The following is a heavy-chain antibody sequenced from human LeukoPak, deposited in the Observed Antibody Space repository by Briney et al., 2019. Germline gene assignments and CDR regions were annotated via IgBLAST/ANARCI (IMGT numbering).Heavy chain of an antibody. CDR3: ATEGGGDYYHFMDV. V-gene: IGHV1-2*02. Sequence: ASVKLSCKTSGSTFSAYSINWVRQAPEQGLEWMGWINPHSGDTNYAKKFQGKVTMTWDTSLSTADMELTSLTSADRSVYYCATEGGGDYYHFMDVWGNGTTVTVSS. CDR2: INPHSGDT. D-gene: IGHD2-21*01. J-gene: IGHJ6*03. CDR1: GSTFSAYS.